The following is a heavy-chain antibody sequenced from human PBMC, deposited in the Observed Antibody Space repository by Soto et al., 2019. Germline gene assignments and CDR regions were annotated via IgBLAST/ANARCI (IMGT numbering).Heavy chain of an antibody. D-gene: IGHD3-3*01. J-gene: IGHJ6*03. CDR2: IYYSGST. V-gene: IGHV4-39*01. CDR3: ARRVGILEPFMDV. Sequence: QLQLQESGPGLVKPSETLSLTCTVSGGSISSSSYYWGWIRQPPGKGLEWIGSIYYSGSTYYNPSLNSRVTISVDTSKNQFSLKLSSVTAADTAVYYWARRVGILEPFMDVWGKGTTVTVSS. CDR1: GGSISSSSYY.